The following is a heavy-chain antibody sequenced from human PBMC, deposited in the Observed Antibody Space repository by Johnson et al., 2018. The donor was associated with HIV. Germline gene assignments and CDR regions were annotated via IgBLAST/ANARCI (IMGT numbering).Heavy chain of an antibody. CDR2: ISGSGGST. CDR1: GFTFSSYA. D-gene: IGHD2-2*01. V-gene: IGHV3-23*04. CDR3: ARDRKYQLLRKVSSADAFDI. Sequence: EQLVESGGGLVQPGGSLRLSCAASGFTFSSYAMSWVRQAPGKGLEWVSAISGSGGSTYYADSVKGRFTISRDNSKNTLYLQMNSLRAEDTAVYYCARDRKYQLLRKVSSADAFDIWGQGTMVTVS. J-gene: IGHJ3*02.